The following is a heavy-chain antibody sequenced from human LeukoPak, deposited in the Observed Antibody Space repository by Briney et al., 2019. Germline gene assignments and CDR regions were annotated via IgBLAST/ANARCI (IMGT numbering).Heavy chain of an antibody. Sequence: GGSLRLSCAASGFTFSQYAMHWVRQAPGKGLEWVAVMSYDGFVQYYADSVTGRFTISRDNSKNTLYLQMNSLRPDDTAFYYCAKVMVTVVTTSKLDSWGQGTLVTVSS. J-gene: IGHJ4*02. CDR3: AKVMVTVVTTSKLDS. CDR1: GFTFSQYA. V-gene: IGHV3-30-3*02. D-gene: IGHD4-23*01. CDR2: MSYDGFVQ.